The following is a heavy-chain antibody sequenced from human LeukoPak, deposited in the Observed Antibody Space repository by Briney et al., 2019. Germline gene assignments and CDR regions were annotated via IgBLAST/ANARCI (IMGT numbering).Heavy chain of an antibody. CDR3: ARDRAYYDSSADAFDI. J-gene: IGHJ3*02. CDR1: GGTFSSYA. V-gene: IGHV1-69*13. D-gene: IGHD3-22*01. Sequence: ASVTVSCKASGGTFSSYAISWVRQAPGQGLEWMGGIIPIFGTANYAQKFQGRVTITADESTSTAYMELSSLRSEDTAVYYCARDRAYYDSSADAFDIWGQGTMVTVSS. CDR2: IIPIFGTA.